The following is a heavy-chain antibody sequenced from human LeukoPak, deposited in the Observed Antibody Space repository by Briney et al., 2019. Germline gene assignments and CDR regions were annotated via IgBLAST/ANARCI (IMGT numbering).Heavy chain of an antibody. J-gene: IGHJ4*02. CDR1: GGSISSYY. Sequence: PSETLSLTCTVSGGSISSYYWSWIRQPPGKRLEWIGYIYYSGSTNYNPSLKSRVTISVDTSKNQFSLKLSSVTAADTAVYYCARNKESNSWYPVFDYWGQGTLVTVSS. V-gene: IGHV4-59*12. CDR3: ARNKESNSWYPVFDY. D-gene: IGHD6-13*01. CDR2: IYYSGST.